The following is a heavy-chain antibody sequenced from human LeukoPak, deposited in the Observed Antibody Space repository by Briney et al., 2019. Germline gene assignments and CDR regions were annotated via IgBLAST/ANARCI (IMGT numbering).Heavy chain of an antibody. CDR1: GFTFSSYA. V-gene: IGHV3-23*01. D-gene: IGHD7-27*01. CDR3: AKDGGLWVSAHWGDS. J-gene: IGHJ4*02. Sequence: GGSLRLSCAASGFTFSSYAMSWVRQAPGKGLEWVSTITTSDGNTYYADSVKGRFTVFRDNSKNTLFLQMNSLRAEDTAVYYCAKDGGLWVSAHWGDSWGRGTLVTVSS. CDR2: ITTSDGNT.